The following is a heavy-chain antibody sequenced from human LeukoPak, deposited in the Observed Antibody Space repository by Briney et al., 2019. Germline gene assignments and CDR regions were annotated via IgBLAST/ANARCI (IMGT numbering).Heavy chain of an antibody. D-gene: IGHD3-3*01. CDR2: ISGNGDST. V-gene: IGHV3-64*01. CDR3: VREVYDGNWFDP. CDR1: GFTFSSYA. J-gene: IGHJ5*02. Sequence: PGGSLRLSCSASGFTFSSYAMHWVRQAQGKGLEYVSAISGNGDSTYYANSVKGRFTISRDNSKNTLYLHMGSLRPGDMAVYYCVREVYDGNWFDPWGQGTLVTVSS.